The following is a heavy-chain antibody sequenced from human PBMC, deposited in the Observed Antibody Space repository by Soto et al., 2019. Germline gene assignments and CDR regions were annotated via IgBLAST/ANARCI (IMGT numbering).Heavy chain of an antibody. CDR1: GFTFSSYS. CDR3: AGDQRVAGGRNGMDV. Sequence: GGSLRLSCAASGFTFSSYSVNWVRQAPGKGLEWVSSISSSSSYIYYADSVKGRFTISRDNAKNSLYLQMNSLRAEDTAVYYCAGDQRVAGGRNGMDVWGQGTTVTVSS. V-gene: IGHV3-21*01. CDR2: ISSSSSYI. D-gene: IGHD3-3*01. J-gene: IGHJ6*02.